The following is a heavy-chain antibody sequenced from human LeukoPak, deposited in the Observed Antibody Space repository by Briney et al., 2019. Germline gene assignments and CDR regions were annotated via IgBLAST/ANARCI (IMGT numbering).Heavy chain of an antibody. CDR1: GFTFSSYW. V-gene: IGHV3-7*01. J-gene: IGHJ4*02. Sequence: GGSLRLSCAASGFTFSSYWMSWVRQAPGKGLEWVANIKQDGSEKYYVDSVKGRFTISRDNAKNSLYLQMNSLRAEDTAVYYCAREGNKYGDYPFDYWGQGTLVTVSS. CDR2: IKQDGSEK. D-gene: IGHD4-17*01. CDR3: AREGNKYGDYPFDY.